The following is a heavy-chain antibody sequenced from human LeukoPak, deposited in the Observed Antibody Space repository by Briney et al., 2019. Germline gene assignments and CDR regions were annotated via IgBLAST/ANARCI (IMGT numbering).Heavy chain of an antibody. CDR1: GGSISSGGYS. V-gene: IGHV4-30-2*01. J-gene: IGHJ2*01. Sequence: TLSLTCAVSGGSISSGGYSWSWIRQPPGKGLEWIGYIYHSGSTYYNPSLKSRVTISVDRSKNQFSLKLSSVTAADTAVYYCARQFLGYKQNWYFDLWGRGTLVTVSS. D-gene: IGHD1-1*01. CDR2: IYHSGST. CDR3: ARQFLGYKQNWYFDL.